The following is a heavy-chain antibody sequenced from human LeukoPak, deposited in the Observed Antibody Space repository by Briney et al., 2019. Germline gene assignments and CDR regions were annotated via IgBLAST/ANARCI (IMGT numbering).Heavy chain of an antibody. CDR1: GFTFSSYA. CDR3: AKDSTDYYDSSGFDY. D-gene: IGHD3-22*01. J-gene: IGHJ4*02. V-gene: IGHV3-23*01. CDR2: ISGSGGST. Sequence: GGSLRLSCAASGFTFSSYAMSWVRQAPGKGLEWVSAISGSGGSTYYADSVKGRFTISRDNSKNTLYLQMNSLRAEDTAVYYCAKDSTDYYDSSGFDYWGQGTLSPSPQ.